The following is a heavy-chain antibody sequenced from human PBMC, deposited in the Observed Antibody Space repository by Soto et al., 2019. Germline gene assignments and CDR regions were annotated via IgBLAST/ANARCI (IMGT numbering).Heavy chain of an antibody. CDR2: ISYDGSNK. J-gene: IGHJ4*02. Sequence: QVQLVESGGGVVQPGRSLRLSCAASGFTFSSYGMHWVRQAPGKGLEWVAVISYDGSNKYYADSVKGRFTVSRDNSKNTLYLQMNSLRAEDTAVYYCAKDSYFDYWGQGTLVTVSS. CDR3: AKDSYFDY. V-gene: IGHV3-30*18. CDR1: GFTFSSYG.